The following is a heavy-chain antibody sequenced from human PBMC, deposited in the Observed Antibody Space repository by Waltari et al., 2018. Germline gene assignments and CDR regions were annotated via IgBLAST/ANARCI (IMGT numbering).Heavy chain of an antibody. Sequence: QEQLVESGGGVVQRGRSLRLSCAASGFTFNTYGVHWVRPAPVKGLEWVAFISYDGSKKYYADSVKGRFAISRDNSKNTLFLEMNSLKVEDTAVYFCAKGGPKYSGNPSALDTWGQGTMVTVSS. CDR1: GFTFNTYG. D-gene: IGHD1-26*01. V-gene: IGHV3-30*18. J-gene: IGHJ3*02. CDR3: AKGGPKYSGNPSALDT. CDR2: ISYDGSKK.